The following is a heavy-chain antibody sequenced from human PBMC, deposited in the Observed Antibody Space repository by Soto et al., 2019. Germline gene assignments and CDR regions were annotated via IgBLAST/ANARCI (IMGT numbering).Heavy chain of an antibody. CDR1: GFTFTSSA. D-gene: IGHD5-12*01. V-gene: IGHV1-58*01. CDR3: EAAEGVERATISDY. J-gene: IGHJ4*02. CDR2: IVVGSGNT. Sequence: QMQLVQSGPEVKKPGTSVKVSCKASGFTFTSSAVQWVRQARGQRLEWIGWIVVGSGNTNYAQKFQERATITRDMSTSTDYMELSSLRSEDTAVYYWEAAEGVERATISDYGGQGTLVTVSS.